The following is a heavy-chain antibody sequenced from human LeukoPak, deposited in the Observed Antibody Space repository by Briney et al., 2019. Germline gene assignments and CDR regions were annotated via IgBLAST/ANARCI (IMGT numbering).Heavy chain of an antibody. D-gene: IGHD4-17*01. CDR1: GASISGYY. Sequence: PSETLSLTCTVSGASISGYYWNWIRQPPGKGLEWIGYIYSSGSTNYNPSLMSRVTISVDTSNKQVSLKLSSVTAADTAVYYCARATTKLYWYFDLWGRGTLVTVS. V-gene: IGHV4-59*08. CDR3: ARATTKLYWYFDL. J-gene: IGHJ2*01. CDR2: IYSSGST.